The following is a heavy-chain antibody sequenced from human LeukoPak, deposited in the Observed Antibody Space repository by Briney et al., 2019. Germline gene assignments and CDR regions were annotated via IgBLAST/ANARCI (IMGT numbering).Heavy chain of an antibody. Sequence: GESLKISCQGSGYSFTTYWIGWVRQMPGKGLEWMGIIYPGDSDIRYSPSFQGQVTISADKSISTAYLQWSSLRASDTAMYYCARHRDDSTGYENAMDVWGQGTTVTVSS. D-gene: IGHD3-22*01. CDR3: ARHRDDSTGYENAMDV. V-gene: IGHV5-51*01. J-gene: IGHJ6*02. CDR1: GYSFTTYW. CDR2: IYPGDSDI.